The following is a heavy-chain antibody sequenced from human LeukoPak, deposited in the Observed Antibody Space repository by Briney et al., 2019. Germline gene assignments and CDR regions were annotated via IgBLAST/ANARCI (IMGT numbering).Heavy chain of an antibody. CDR3: ARDRYDYVWGSYRLNWFDP. CDR2: TYYRSKWYN. J-gene: IGHJ5*02. D-gene: IGHD3-16*02. V-gene: IGHV6-1*01. Sequence: SQTLSLTCAISGDSVSSNSAAWNWIRQSPSRGLEWLGSTYYRSKWYNDYAVSVKSRITINPDTSKNQFSLQLNSVTPEDTAVYYCARDRYDYVWGSYRLNWFDPWGQGTLVTVSS. CDR1: GDSVSSNSAA.